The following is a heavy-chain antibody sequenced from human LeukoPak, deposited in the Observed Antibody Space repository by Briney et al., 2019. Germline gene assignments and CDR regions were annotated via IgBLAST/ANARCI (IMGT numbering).Heavy chain of an antibody. D-gene: IGHD6-13*01. J-gene: IGHJ4*02. Sequence: GGSLGLSCAASGFPFTSYSINWVRQVPGKGLEWVSSISTSSSFIYYADSVKGRFTISRDNAKNSLYLQMNSLRAEDTAVYYCATDLSYTSSWSDYWGQGTLVTVSS. V-gene: IGHV3-21*01. CDR3: ATDLSYTSSWSDY. CDR1: GFPFTSYS. CDR2: ISTSSSFI.